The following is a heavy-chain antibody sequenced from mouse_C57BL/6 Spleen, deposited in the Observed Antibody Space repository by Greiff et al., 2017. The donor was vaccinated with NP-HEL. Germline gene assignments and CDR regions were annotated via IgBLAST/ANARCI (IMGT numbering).Heavy chain of an antibody. Sequence: QVQLQQLGAELVMPGASVMLSCKASGYTFTSYWMHLVKQRPGQGLEWIGEIYPSDSYTNYNQKFKGKSTLTVVKSSSTAYMQLSSLPSEDSAVYYLAREDGCYGMDYWGQGTSVTVSS. V-gene: IGHV1-69*01. CDR1: GYTFTSYW. J-gene: IGHJ4*01. CDR3: AREDGCYGMDY. D-gene: IGHD2-3*01. CDR2: IYPSDSYT.